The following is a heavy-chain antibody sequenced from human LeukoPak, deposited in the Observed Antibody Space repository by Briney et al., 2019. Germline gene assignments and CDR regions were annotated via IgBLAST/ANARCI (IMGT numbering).Heavy chain of an antibody. CDR3: ARERASAGPHFEH. CDR2: NYNRGTT. J-gene: IGHJ4*02. Sequence: SETLSLTCSVSGGSISTYYWSWIRQPPGKGLEWIGYNYNRGTTNYNPSLKSRVTISVDRSKNQFSLSLTSVTAADTAVYYCARERASAGPHFEHWGRGILVTVPS. CDR1: GGSISTYY. V-gene: IGHV4-59*01. D-gene: IGHD6-13*01.